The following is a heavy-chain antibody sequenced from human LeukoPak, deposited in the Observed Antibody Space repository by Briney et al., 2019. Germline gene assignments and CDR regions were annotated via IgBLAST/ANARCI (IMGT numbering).Heavy chain of an antibody. V-gene: IGHV5-51*01. CDR2: LYPGDSDT. CDR1: GSSFTNYW. CDR3: ASTYYYDSSGYYPTFDI. D-gene: IGHD3-22*01. Sequence: GESLKISCKGSGSSFTNYWIGWVRQLPGKGLEWMGILYPGDSDTRYSPSFQGQVTISADKSIDTAYLQWSSLKASDTAMYYCASTYYYDSSGYYPTFDIWGQGTMVTVSS. J-gene: IGHJ3*02.